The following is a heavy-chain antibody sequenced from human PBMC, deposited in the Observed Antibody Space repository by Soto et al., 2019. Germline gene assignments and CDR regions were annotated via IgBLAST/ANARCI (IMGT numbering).Heavy chain of an antibody. V-gene: IGHV4-30-4*01. CDR2: IHNSGSP. Sequence: LSLTCSVSGASIYNGGYFWSWIRQSPGKGLEWIGHIHNSGSPYNNPSLKSRVTISADTSNNQLSLQLNSVTPDDTAVYYCARLIGDSWLDSWGQGTLVTVSS. J-gene: IGHJ5*01. CDR1: GASIYNGGYF. D-gene: IGHD2-8*01. CDR3: ARLIGDSWLDS.